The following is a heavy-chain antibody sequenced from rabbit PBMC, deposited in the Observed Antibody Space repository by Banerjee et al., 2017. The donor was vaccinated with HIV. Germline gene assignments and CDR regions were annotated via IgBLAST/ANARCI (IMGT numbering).Heavy chain of an antibody. J-gene: IGHJ4*01. Sequence: QEQLVESGGGLVQPGASLKLSCNASGFSFNSGLPMCWVRQAPGKGLEWIACIDIGDGKTYYANWAEGRLTISKASSTADLKMTSLTAADTATYFCARAYNSGWGGYFTLWGPGTLVTVS. CDR2: IDIGDGKT. D-gene: IGHD4-1*01. CDR3: ARAYNSGWGGYFTL. V-gene: IGHV1S45*01. CDR1: GFSFNSGLP.